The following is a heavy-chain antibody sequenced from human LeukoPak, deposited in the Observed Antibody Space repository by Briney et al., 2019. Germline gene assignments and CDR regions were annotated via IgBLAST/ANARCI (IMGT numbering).Heavy chain of an antibody. J-gene: IGHJ2*01. CDR3: ASNYDSSGYYIYWYFDL. Sequence: SETLSLTCTVSGASISSSDYYWGWIRQPPGKGLEWIGSIYYSGSTYYNPSLKSRVTISVDTSKNQFSLKLSSVTAADTAVYYCASNYDSSGYYIYWYFDLWGRGTLVTVSS. V-gene: IGHV4-39*01. CDR1: GASISSSDYY. CDR2: IYYSGST. D-gene: IGHD3-22*01.